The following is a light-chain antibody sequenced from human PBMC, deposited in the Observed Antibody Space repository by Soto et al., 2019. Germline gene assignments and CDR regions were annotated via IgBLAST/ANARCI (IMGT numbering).Light chain of an antibody. J-gene: IGKJ3*01. CDR3: LQHKSYPFT. CDR1: QGISSD. CDR2: AAS. V-gene: IGKV1-17*01. Sequence: DIQMTQSPSSLSASVGDRVTITCRASQGISSDLVWYQQRPGEAPKRLIYAASVLQTGVPSRFSGSGFGTEFTLTISSLQPEDFASYYCLQHKSYPFTFGPGTKVDIK.